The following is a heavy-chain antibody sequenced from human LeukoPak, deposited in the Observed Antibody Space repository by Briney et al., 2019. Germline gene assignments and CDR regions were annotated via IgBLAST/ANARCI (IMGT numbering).Heavy chain of an antibody. Sequence: PSETLSLTCAVYGGSFSGYYWSWIRQPPGKGLEWIGEINHSGSTNYNPSLKSRVTISVDTSKNQFSLKLSSVTAADTAVYYCARGREWLRPLGFDYLGQGTLVTVSS. D-gene: IGHD5-12*01. CDR1: GGSFSGYY. CDR2: INHSGST. J-gene: IGHJ4*02. CDR3: ARGREWLRPLGFDY. V-gene: IGHV4-34*01.